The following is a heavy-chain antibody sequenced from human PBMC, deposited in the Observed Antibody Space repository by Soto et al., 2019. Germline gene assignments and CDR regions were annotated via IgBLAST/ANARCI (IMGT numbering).Heavy chain of an antibody. V-gene: IGHV1-69*01. CDR2: IIPIFGTA. Sequence: VSCNVSGGTFSSYAISWVRQAPGQGLEWMGGIIPIFGTANYAQKFQGRVTITADESTSTAYMELSSLRSEDTAVYYCARDLPYYYDSSGYDAFDIWGQGTMVTVSS. CDR3: ARDLPYYYDSSGYDAFDI. J-gene: IGHJ3*02. D-gene: IGHD3-22*01. CDR1: GGTFSSYA.